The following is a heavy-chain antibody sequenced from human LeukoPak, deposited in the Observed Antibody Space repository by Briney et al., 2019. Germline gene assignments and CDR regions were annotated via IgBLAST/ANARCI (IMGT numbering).Heavy chain of an antibody. CDR1: GGSFSGYY. D-gene: IGHD1-26*01. Sequence: SETLSLTCAVYGGSFSGYYWSWIRQPPGKGLEWIGEINHSGSTNYNPSLKSRVTISVGTSKNQFSLKLSSVTAADTAVYYCARGRWDQFDPWGQGTLVTVSS. J-gene: IGHJ5*02. V-gene: IGHV4-34*01. CDR2: INHSGST. CDR3: ARGRWDQFDP.